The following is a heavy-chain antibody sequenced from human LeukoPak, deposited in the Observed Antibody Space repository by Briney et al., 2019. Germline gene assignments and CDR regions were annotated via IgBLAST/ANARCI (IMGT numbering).Heavy chain of an antibody. D-gene: IGHD6-13*01. CDR3: ARAKRIPIIAAAGFTAPQFDY. V-gene: IGHV4-34*01. CDR2: INHSGST. CDR1: GGSFSGYY. J-gene: IGHJ4*02. Sequence: SEXXSLTXAXYGGSFSGYYWSWIRQPPGKGLEWIGEINHSGSTNYNPSLKSRVTISVDTSKNQFSLKLSSVTAADTAVYYCARAKRIPIIAAAGFTAPQFDYWGQGTLXTVXS.